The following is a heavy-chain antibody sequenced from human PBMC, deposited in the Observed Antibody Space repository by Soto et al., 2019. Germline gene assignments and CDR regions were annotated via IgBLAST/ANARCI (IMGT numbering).Heavy chain of an antibody. CDR1: GYTFTNYA. D-gene: IGHD3-22*01. CDR3: ARSSGYYSLEY. J-gene: IGHJ4*02. V-gene: IGHV1-3*01. CDR2: INAGNGNT. Sequence: QVQLVQSGAEVKKPGASVKVSCKASGYTFTNYAMHWVRQAPGQRLEWMGWINAGNGNTKYSQQFQGRVTITRDTSASTAYMELSSLRSDDTAVYYCARSSGYYSLEYWGQGTLVTVSS.